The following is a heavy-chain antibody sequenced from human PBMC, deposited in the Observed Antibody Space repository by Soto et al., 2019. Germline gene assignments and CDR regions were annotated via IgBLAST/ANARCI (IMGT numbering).Heavy chain of an antibody. CDR2: IIPIFGTA. CDR1: GGTFSSYA. D-gene: IGHD2-2*01. CDR3: ARVHCSSTSCHAYYYYYGMDV. V-gene: IGHV1-69*01. Sequence: QVQLVQSGAEVKKPGSSVKVSCKASGGTFSSYAISWVRQAPGQGLEWMGGIIPIFGTANCAQKFQGRVTRTADESTSTAYMELSSLRAEDTAVYYWARVHCSSTSCHAYYYYYGMDVWGQGTTVTVSS. J-gene: IGHJ6*02.